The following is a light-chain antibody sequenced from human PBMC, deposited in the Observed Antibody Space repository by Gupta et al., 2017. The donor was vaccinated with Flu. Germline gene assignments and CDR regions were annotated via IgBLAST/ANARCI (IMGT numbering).Light chain of an antibody. CDR3: AAWDDSLNGYV. CDR2: NNN. J-gene: IGLJ1*01. Sequence: VLTQPPSATPTHGQRVTISCSGSSSNIRSNTVNWYQLLPGTAPKVLIYNNNQRRSGVPDRFSGSKSGTSASLAINGLQAEDEADYYCAAWDDSLNGYVFGTGTKVTVL. V-gene: IGLV1-44*01. CDR1: SSNIRSNT.